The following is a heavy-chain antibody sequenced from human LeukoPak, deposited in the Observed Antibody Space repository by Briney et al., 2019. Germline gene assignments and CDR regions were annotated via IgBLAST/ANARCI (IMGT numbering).Heavy chain of an antibody. CDR3: ARGGLIAAAGTAPGY. J-gene: IGHJ4*02. Sequence: GGSLRLSCAASGFTFSSYSMNWVRQAPGKGLEWVSSISSSSSYIYYADSVKGRFTISRDNAKNSLYLQMNSLRAEDTAVYYCARGGLIAAAGTAPGYWGQGTLVTVSS. D-gene: IGHD6-13*01. V-gene: IGHV3-21*01. CDR1: GFTFSSYS. CDR2: ISSSSSYI.